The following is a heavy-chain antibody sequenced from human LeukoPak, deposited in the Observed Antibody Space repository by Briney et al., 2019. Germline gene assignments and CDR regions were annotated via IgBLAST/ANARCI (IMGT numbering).Heavy chain of an antibody. J-gene: IGHJ4*02. CDR3: ARDRHYYDSSGYLDY. D-gene: IGHD3-22*01. V-gene: IGHV3-21*01. CDR2: ISSSSSYI. Sequence: GGSLRLSCAASGFTFSSYSMNWVRQAPGKGLEWVSSISSSSSYIYYADSVKGRFTISRDNAKNSLYLQMNSLRAEDTAVYYCARDRHYYDSSGYLDYWGQGTLVTVSS. CDR1: GFTFSSYS.